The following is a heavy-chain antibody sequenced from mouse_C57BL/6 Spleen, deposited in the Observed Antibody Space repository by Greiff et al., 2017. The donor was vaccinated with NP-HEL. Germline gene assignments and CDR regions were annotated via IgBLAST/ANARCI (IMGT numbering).Heavy chain of an antibody. D-gene: IGHD1-1*01. V-gene: IGHV1-82*01. J-gene: IGHJ1*03. CDR3: ARGDYYGSSYGYFDV. CDR2: IYPGDGDT. Sequence: LQESGPELVKPGASVKISCKASGYAFSSSWMNWVKQRPGKGLEWIGRIYPGDGDTNYNGKFKGKATLTADKSSSTAYMQLSSLTSEDSAVYFCARGDYYGSSYGYFDVWGTGTTVTVSS. CDR1: GYAFSSSW.